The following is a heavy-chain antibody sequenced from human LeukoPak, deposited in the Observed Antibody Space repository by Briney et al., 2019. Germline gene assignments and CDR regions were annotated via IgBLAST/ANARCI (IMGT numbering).Heavy chain of an antibody. V-gene: IGHV3-33*06. CDR1: GFTFSNYG. CDR3: ANGFDY. Sequence: PGGSLRLSCAASGFTFSNYGMHWVRQAPGRGLEWVAVIWHDGSNKYYADSVKGRFTISRDNSKNTLYLQMNSPRVEDTAMYYRANGFDYWGQGTLVTVSS. J-gene: IGHJ4*02. CDR2: IWHDGSNK.